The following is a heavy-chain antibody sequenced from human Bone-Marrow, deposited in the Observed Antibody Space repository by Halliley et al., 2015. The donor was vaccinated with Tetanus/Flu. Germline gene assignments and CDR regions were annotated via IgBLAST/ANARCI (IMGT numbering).Heavy chain of an antibody. Sequence: TLSLTCTVSGASISSYYWAWIRQPPGKGLEWIAYMYYDRSTTYNPFLKSRVTMSVDTSKDHVSLTLSSVTAADTAVYFCAGGNSPLRPAASFGLWGQGTLVTVSS. D-gene: IGHD2-2*01. CDR3: AGGNSPLRPAASFGL. CDR1: GASISSYY. V-gene: IGHV4-59*01. J-gene: IGHJ3*01. CDR2: MYYDRST.